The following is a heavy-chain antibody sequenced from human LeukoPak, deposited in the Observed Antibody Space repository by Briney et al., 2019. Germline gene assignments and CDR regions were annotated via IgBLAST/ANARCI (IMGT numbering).Heavy chain of an antibody. Sequence: SETLSLTCTVSGGSISSSSYYWGWIRQPPGKGLEWIGSIYYSGSTYYNPSLRSRVSISVHTSKNQFSLKLSSVTAADTAAYYCARDLYSSKTNDAFVIWGQGTMVTVSS. CDR2: IYYSGST. J-gene: IGHJ3*02. CDR3: ARDLYSSKTNDAFVI. V-gene: IGHV4-39*07. D-gene: IGHD6-13*01. CDR1: GGSISSSSYY.